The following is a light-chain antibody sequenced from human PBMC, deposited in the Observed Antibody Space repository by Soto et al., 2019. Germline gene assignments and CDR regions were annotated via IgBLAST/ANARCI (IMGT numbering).Light chain of an antibody. V-gene: IGKV1-33*01. CDR2: DAS. Sequence: IQMTQSPSSLSASVGDRVTITCQASDDITSYLNWYQHNPVKAPKLLIYDASILEAGVPSRCSGSGSGTDFPFTISSLQPEDVAAYYCQKCDYLPIFGPGTTVDFK. CDR3: QKCDYLPI. CDR1: DDITSY. J-gene: IGKJ3*01.